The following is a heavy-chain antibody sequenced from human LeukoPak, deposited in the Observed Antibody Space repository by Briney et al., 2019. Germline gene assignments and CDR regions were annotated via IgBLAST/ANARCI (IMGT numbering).Heavy chain of an antibody. CDR2: FDPEDGET. V-gene: IGHV1-24*01. CDR3: AMGQWLVGYYFDY. Sequence: ASVKVFCKVSGYTLTELSMHWVRQAPGKGLEWMGGFDPEDGETIYAQKFQGRVTMTEDTSTDTAYMELSSLRSEDTAVYYCAMGQWLVGYYFDYWGQGTLVTVSS. CDR1: GYTLTELS. J-gene: IGHJ4*02. D-gene: IGHD6-19*01.